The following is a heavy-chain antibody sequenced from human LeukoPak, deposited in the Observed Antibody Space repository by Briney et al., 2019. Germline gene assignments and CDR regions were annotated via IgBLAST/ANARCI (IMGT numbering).Heavy chain of an antibody. D-gene: IGHD2-21*02. Sequence: GGSLRLSCAASGFTFSNYGMSWVRQAPGKGLEWVSVLSGSGTTAHYADSVKGRFTISRDNSRNAVFLEMNSLRLEDTAVYYCAKGGGDTPYYYFYMDVWGKGRTVTVSS. CDR3: AKGGGDTPYYYFYMDV. CDR2: LSGSGTTA. V-gene: IGHV3-23*01. J-gene: IGHJ6*03. CDR1: GFTFSNYG.